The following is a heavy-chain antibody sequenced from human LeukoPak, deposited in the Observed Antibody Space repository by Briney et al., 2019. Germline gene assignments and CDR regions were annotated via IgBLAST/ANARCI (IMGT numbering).Heavy chain of an antibody. Sequence: GGSLRLSCAASGFTFSDYYMSWIRQAPGKGLEWVSYISSSSSYTNYADSVKGRFTISRDNAKNSLYPQMNSLRAEDTAVYYCARDQVSSGYYYSVAFDIWGQGTMVTVSS. CDR2: ISSSSSYT. D-gene: IGHD3-22*01. CDR1: GFTFSDYY. J-gene: IGHJ3*02. V-gene: IGHV3-11*05. CDR3: ARDQVSSGYYYSVAFDI.